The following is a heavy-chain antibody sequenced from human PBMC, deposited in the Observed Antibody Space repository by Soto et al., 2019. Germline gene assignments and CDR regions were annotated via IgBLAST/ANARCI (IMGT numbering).Heavy chain of an antibody. J-gene: IGHJ2*01. CDR1: GGTFTSYT. CDR2: IIPIFSIA. V-gene: IGHV1-69*02. Sequence: QVQLVQSGAEVKRPGSSVKVSCQASGGTFTSYTISWVRQAPGQGLEWIGRIIPIFSIANYAQKFQGRVTLTADKSTSTVYMELSSLRSEDTAVYYCASQPDRYYYDTSGYWYFDLWGRGTLVTVSS. D-gene: IGHD3-22*01. CDR3: ASQPDRYYYDTSGYWYFDL.